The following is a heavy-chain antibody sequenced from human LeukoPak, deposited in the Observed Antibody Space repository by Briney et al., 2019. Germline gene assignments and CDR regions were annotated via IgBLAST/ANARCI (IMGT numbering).Heavy chain of an antibody. CDR1: GYTFTGYY. CDR2: INPHSGGT. D-gene: IGHD6-19*01. Sequence: ASVKISCKASGYTFTGYYMHWVRQAPGQGLEWMGWINPHSGGTSYAQKFQGRVTLTRDTSISTAYMELSRLRSDDTAVYYCARDPNLYSSGWYFYFDSWGQGTLVTASS. V-gene: IGHV1-2*02. CDR3: ARDPNLYSSGWYFYFDS. J-gene: IGHJ4*02.